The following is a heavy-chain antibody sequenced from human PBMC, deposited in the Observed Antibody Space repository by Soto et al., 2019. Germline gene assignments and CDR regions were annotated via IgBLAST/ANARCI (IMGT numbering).Heavy chain of an antibody. CDR1: GGSFSGYY. D-gene: IGHD2-8*01. CDR3: ARGQYTNGYYYYMDV. J-gene: IGHJ6*03. Sequence: PSETLSLTCAVYGGSFSGYYWSWILQPPWKGLEWIGEINHSGSTNYNPSLKSRVTISVDTSKNQFSLKLSSVTAADTAVYYCARGQYTNGYYYYMDVWGKGTTVTVSS. V-gene: IGHV4-34*01. CDR2: INHSGST.